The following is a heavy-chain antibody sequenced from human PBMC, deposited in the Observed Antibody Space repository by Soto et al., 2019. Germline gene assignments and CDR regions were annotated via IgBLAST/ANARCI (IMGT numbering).Heavy chain of an antibody. J-gene: IGHJ6*02. CDR3: SFSYYYGMDV. Sequence: TLSLTCTVSGGSIGSGGYYWSWIRQHPGKGLEWIGYIYYSGSTYYNPSLKSRVTISVDTSKNQFPLKLSSVTAADTAVYYCSFSYYYGMDVWGQGTTVTVSS. V-gene: IGHV4-31*03. CDR1: GGSIGSGGYY. CDR2: IYYSGST.